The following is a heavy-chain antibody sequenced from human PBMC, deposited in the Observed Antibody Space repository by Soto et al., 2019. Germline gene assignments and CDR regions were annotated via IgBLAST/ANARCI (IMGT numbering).Heavy chain of an antibody. V-gene: IGHV1-46*01. J-gene: IGHJ6*02. Sequence: GASVKVSCKASGYTFTSYYMHWVRQAPGQGLEWMGIINPSGGSTSYAQKFQGRVTMTRDTSTSTVYMELSSLRSEDTAVYYCARDTYSGYQGYYYYGMDVWGQGTTVTVSS. CDR2: INPSGGST. CDR3: ARDTYSGYQGYYYYGMDV. D-gene: IGHD5-12*01. CDR1: GYTFTSYY.